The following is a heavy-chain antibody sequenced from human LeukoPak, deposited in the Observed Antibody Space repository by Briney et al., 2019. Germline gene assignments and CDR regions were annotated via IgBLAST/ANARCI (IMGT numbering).Heavy chain of an antibody. CDR3: ARPMIVVVSPFDY. CDR1: GFTFSSYA. D-gene: IGHD3-22*01. CDR2: ISGSGGST. V-gene: IGHV3-23*01. Sequence: GGSLRLSCAASGFTFSSYAMSWVRQAPGKGLEWVSAISGSGGSTYYADSVKGRFTISRDNSKNTLYLQMNSLRAEDTAVYYCARPMIVVVSPFDYWGQGTLVTVSS. J-gene: IGHJ4*02.